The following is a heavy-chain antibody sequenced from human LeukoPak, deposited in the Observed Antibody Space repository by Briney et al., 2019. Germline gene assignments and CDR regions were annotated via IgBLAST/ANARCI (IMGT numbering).Heavy chain of an antibody. CDR1: GFTFTNHY. V-gene: IGHV3-72*01. D-gene: IGHD5-18*01. CDR3: GRDTSTAIDY. CDR2: TTNRPNAHTT. J-gene: IGHJ4*02. Sequence: GGSLRLSCAASGFTFTNHYMDWVRQAPGMGLEWIARTTNRPNAHTTSYAASVRGRFTVSRDDSNNLFHLQMSSLKSDDTAVYYCGRDTSTAIDYWGRGTLVTVSS.